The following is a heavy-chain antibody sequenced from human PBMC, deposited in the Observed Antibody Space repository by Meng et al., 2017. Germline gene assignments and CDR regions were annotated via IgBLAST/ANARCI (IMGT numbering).Heavy chain of an antibody. V-gene: IGHV4-39*07. CDR1: GGPISSSSYY. J-gene: IGHJ5*02. CDR2: IYYSGST. Sequence: QLLLKGSGPGRVKPSETLSLTCTVSGGPISSSSYYWGWIRQPPGKGLEWIGSIYYSGSTYYNPSLKSRVTISVDTSKNQFSLKLSSVTAADTAVYYCARGYHYYYDSSGPFNWFDPWGQGTLVTVSS. CDR3: ARGYHYYYDSSGPFNWFDP. D-gene: IGHD3-22*01.